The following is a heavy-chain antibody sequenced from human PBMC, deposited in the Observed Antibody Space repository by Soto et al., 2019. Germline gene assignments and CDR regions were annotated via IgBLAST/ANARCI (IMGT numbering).Heavy chain of an antibody. V-gene: IGHV3-9*01. CDR3: AKPREAQTQWRDKVLWX. CDR1: GFTFDDCA. D-gene: IGHD6-19*01. CDR2: ISWNSGSI. Sequence: GGSLRVSFAASGFTFDDCAMHWVRQAPGKGLEWVSCISWNSGSIGYADSVKVRFTISRDNAKNSLYLQMNSLRAEDTALYYCAKPREAQTQWRDKVLWXWGQGTLVTVSX. J-gene: IGHJ1*01.